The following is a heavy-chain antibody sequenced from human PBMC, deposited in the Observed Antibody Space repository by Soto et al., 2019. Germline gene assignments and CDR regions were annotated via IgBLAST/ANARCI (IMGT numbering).Heavy chain of an antibody. Sequence: QVQLLQSGAELKKPGASVKVSCMASGYIFTGYYMHWVRQAPGQGLEWMGWINPNSGDTNYTQKFQGWVTMTRDTSISTAYMELSRLRSDDTAVYYCATSRISIAVAGETEYYFDYWGQGTPVTVSS. CDR1: GYIFTGYY. V-gene: IGHV1-2*04. CDR2: INPNSGDT. J-gene: IGHJ4*02. CDR3: ATSRISIAVAGETEYYFDY. D-gene: IGHD6-19*01.